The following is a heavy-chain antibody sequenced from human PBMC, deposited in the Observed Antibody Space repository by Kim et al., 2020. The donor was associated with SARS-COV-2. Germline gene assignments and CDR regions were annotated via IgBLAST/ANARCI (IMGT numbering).Heavy chain of an antibody. CDR3: ARDLIHSGYDY. CDR2: INAGNGNR. CDR1: GYTFTNYA. J-gene: IGHJ4*02. D-gene: IGHD5-12*01. Sequence: ASVKVSCKASGYTFTNYAMQWVRQAPGQGLEWMGWINAGNGNRKYSQKFQGRATLTWDTSASTAYMALRALTSEDTAVYYCARDLIHSGYDYWGQGTLVTVSS. V-gene: IGHV1-3*01.